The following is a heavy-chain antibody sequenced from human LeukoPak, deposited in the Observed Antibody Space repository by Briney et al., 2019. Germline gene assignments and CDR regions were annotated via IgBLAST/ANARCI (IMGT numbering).Heavy chain of an antibody. J-gene: IGHJ3*02. CDR3: VRGNYDNRGYSNAFDI. V-gene: IGHV4-59*01. D-gene: IGHD3-22*01. CDR1: GASISSSY. CDR2: IYYNGNT. Sequence: SGTLSLTRTVSGASISSSYWSWVRQPPGKRLEWIGFIYYNGNTNSNPSLKSRVTISADTSKNQFSLKLTSVTAADTAVYYCVRGNYDNRGYSNAFDIWGQGAMVSVSS.